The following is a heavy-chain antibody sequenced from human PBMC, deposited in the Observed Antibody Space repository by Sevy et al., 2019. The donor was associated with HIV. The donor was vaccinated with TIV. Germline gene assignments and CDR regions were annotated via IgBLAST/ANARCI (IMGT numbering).Heavy chain of an antibody. CDR1: ASTFSSYA. Sequence: GGSLRLSCEVPASTFSSYAMSWVRQAPGKGLEWFSAISRVGDNTYYADSVKGRFTISRDNSKNTLYLKMNSLRGNDTAVYYCAKQPDYWGRGTLVTVSS. CDR3: AKQPDY. CDR2: ISRVGDNT. J-gene: IGHJ4*02. V-gene: IGHV3-23*01.